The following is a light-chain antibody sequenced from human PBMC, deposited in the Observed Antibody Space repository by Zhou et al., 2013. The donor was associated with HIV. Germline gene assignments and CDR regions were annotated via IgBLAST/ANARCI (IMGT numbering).Light chain of an antibody. CDR2: MAS. J-gene: IGKJ2*01. Sequence: DIQMTQSPSTLSASVGDRVTITCRASHSISSWLAWYQQKPGKAPKLLIYMASRLKSGVPSRFSGSGSGTDFTLTISCLQSEDFATYYCQQYSSYPPYTFGQGTKLEI. CDR1: HSISSW. V-gene: IGKV1-5*03. CDR3: QQYSSYPPYT.